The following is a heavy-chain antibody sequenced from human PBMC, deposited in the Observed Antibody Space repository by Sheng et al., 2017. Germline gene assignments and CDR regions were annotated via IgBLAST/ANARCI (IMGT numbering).Heavy chain of an antibody. V-gene: IGHV3-66*01. CDR2: IYSGGST. J-gene: IGHJ6*02. D-gene: IGHD3-9*01. CDR3: ARDSLYYDILTGRHYYYYGMDV. Sequence: EVQLVESGGGLVQPGGSLRLSCAASGFTVSSNYMSWVRQAPGKGLEWVSVIYSGGSTYYADSVKGRFTISRDNSKNTLYLQMNSLRAEDTAVYYCARDSLYYDILTGRHYYYYGMDVWGQGTTVTVSS. CDR1: GFTVSSNY.